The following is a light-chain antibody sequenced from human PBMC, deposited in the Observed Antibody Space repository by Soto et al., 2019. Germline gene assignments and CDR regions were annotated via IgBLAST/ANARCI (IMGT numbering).Light chain of an antibody. CDR2: TNS. CDR1: SSNIGSTT. CDR3: AAWDDSLNGCV. Sequence: QSVLTQPPSASGAPGQGVTISCSGTSSNIGSTTVNWYQQVPGTAPKLLIYTNSQRPSGVPDRFSGSKSGTSASLAISGLQSEDEADYYCAAWDDSLNGCVFGAGTKLTVL. V-gene: IGLV1-44*01. J-gene: IGLJ1*01.